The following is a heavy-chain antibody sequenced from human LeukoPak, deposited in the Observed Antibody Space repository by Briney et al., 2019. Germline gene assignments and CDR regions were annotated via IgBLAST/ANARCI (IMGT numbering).Heavy chain of an antibody. D-gene: IGHD6-19*01. CDR2: ISGSGGST. Sequence: PGGSLRLSCAASGFTFSSYAMSWVRQAPGKGLEWVSAISGSGGSTYYADSVKGRFTISKDNSKNTLYLQMSSLRAEDTAVYYRAKSDSSGWYYFDYWGQGTLVTVSS. V-gene: IGHV3-23*01. J-gene: IGHJ4*02. CDR3: AKSDSSGWYYFDY. CDR1: GFTFSSYA.